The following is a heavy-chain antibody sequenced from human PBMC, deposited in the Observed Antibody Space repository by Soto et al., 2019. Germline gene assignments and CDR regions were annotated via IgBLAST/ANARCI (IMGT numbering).Heavy chain of an antibody. CDR2: INPNSGGT. D-gene: IGHD3-10*01. J-gene: IGHJ5*02. Sequence: QVQLVQSGAEVKKPGASVKVSCKASGYTFTGYYMHWVRQAPGQGLEWMGWINPNSGGTNYAQKFQGWVTMTRDTSISTAYMELSRLRSDDTAVYYCARGLHGSTKRANWFDPWGQGTLVTVSS. V-gene: IGHV1-2*04. CDR1: GYTFTGYY. CDR3: ARGLHGSTKRANWFDP.